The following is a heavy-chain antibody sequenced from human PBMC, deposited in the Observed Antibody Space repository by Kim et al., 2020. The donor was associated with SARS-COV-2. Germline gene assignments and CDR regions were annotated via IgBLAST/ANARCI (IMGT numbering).Heavy chain of an antibody. J-gene: IGHJ1*01. CDR2: TSFDGPTE. CDR3: ARDRVQFGSGSCFDL. V-gene: IGHV3-30*04. Sequence: GGSLRLSCAASGFSFSTYTFHWVRQAPGKGLEWVAVTSFDGPTEDYSDSVRGRFTISRDKSKNTLYLQMNSLRPEDTARYYCARDRVQFGSGSCFDLWGQGALVTVSS. D-gene: IGHD3-10*01. CDR1: GFSFSTYT.